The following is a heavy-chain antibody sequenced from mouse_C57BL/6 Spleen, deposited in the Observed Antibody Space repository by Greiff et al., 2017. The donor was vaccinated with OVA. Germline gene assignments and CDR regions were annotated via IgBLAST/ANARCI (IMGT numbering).Heavy chain of an antibody. Sequence: QVQLQQPGAELVRPGSSVKLSCKASGYTFTSYWMHWVKQRPIQGLEWIGNIDPSDSETHYNQKFKDKATLTVAKSSSTAYMQLSSLTSEDSAVYYCAKDYGYAYYFDYWGQGTTLTVSS. CDR3: AKDYGYAYYFDY. D-gene: IGHD2-2*01. J-gene: IGHJ2*01. CDR1: GYTFTSYW. V-gene: IGHV1-52*01. CDR2: IDPSDSET.